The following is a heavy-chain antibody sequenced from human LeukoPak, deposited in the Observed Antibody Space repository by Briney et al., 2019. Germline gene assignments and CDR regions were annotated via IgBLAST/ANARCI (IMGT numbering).Heavy chain of an antibody. Sequence: GESLKISCKGSGYIFTSYWITWVRQMPGKGLEWMGRIDPSDSYTNYSPSFQGHVTISADKSISTAYLQWSSLKASDTATYYCATVTTIYYYYGMDVWGQGTTVTVSS. CDR3: ATVTTIYYYYGMDV. D-gene: IGHD4-17*01. J-gene: IGHJ6*02. CDR2: IDPSDSYT. V-gene: IGHV5-10-1*01. CDR1: GYIFTSYW.